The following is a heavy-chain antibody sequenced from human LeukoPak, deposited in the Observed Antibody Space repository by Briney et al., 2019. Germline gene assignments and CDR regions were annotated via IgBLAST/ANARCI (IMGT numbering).Heavy chain of an antibody. CDR2: TSDDGSNK. CDR3: ARGRPHGNDY. Sequence: PGGSLRLSCAASGFTFSSYAMHWVRQAPGKGLEWVAVTSDDGSNKYYADSVKGRFTISRDNSKNTLYLQMNSLRAEDTAVYYCARGRPHGNDYWGQGTLVTVSS. D-gene: IGHD4-23*01. CDR1: GFTFSSYA. J-gene: IGHJ4*02. V-gene: IGHV3-30*04.